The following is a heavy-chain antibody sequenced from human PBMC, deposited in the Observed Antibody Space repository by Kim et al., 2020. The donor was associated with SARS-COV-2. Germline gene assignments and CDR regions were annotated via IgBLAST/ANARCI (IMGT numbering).Heavy chain of an antibody. CDR3: AKGIATATTVFDS. J-gene: IGHJ4*02. CDR2: T. D-gene: IGHD4-4*01. V-gene: IGHV1-3*01. Sequence: TKYSQNFQGRVTITRDTSATTAFMELSSLRSEDTAVYYCAKGIATATTVFDSWGQGTLVTVSS.